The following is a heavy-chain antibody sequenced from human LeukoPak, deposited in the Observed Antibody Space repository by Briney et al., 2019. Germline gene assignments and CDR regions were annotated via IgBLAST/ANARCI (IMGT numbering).Heavy chain of an antibody. CDR2: ISGRGGST. D-gene: IGHD2-8*02. Sequence: QAGGSLRLSCAASGFTFSSYAMSWFRQAPGKGLEWVSAISGRGGSTYYADSVKGRFTISRDNSQNTLYLQMNRLRAEGTAVYYCAKTPPRASYWIGGVLHWDHWGQGTLVTVSS. J-gene: IGHJ4*02. CDR1: GFTFSSYA. CDR3: AKTPPRASYWIGGVLHWDH. V-gene: IGHV3-23*01.